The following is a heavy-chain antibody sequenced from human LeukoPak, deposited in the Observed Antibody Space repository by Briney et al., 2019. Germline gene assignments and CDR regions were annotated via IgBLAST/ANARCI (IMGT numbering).Heavy chain of an antibody. CDR3: AKGGRDGYTPFDY. J-gene: IGHJ4*02. D-gene: IGHD5-24*01. CDR1: GLTFSNYG. Sequence: GGSLRLSCAASGLTFSNYGMSWVRQAPGKGLEWVSDISGSGGSTYYADSVKGRFTISRDNSKNTLYLQMNSLRAEDTAVYYCAKGGRDGYTPFDYWGQGTLVTVSS. CDR2: ISGSGGST. V-gene: IGHV3-23*01.